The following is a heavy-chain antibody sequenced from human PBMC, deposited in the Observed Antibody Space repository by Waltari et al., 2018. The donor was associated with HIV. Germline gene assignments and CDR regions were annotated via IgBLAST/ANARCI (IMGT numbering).Heavy chain of an antibody. CDR1: GGSFSGYN. Sequence: QVQLQQWGAGLLKPSETLSLTCAVYGGSFSGYNWTWIRQPPGKGLEWIGEIDHSGSTNYNPSLKSRVTVSVDPSKNQFSLKLSSITAADTAVYYCARLSVFLPPGFDAFDVWGQGTMVTVSS. J-gene: IGHJ3*01. D-gene: IGHD3-16*01. CDR3: ARLSVFLPPGFDAFDV. V-gene: IGHV4-34*02. CDR2: IDHSGST.